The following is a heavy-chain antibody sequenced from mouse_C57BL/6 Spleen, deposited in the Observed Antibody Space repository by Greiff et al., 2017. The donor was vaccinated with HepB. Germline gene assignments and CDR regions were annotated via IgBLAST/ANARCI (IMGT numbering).Heavy chain of an antibody. J-gene: IGHJ3*01. CDR1: GFTFSNYW. Sequence: EVKVEESGGGLVQPGGSMKLSCVASGFTFSNYWMNWVRQSPEKGLEWVAQIRLKSDNYATHYAESVKGRFTISRDDSKSSVYLQMNNLRAEDTGIYYCTEGNWDQFAYWGQGTLVTVSA. D-gene: IGHD4-1*01. CDR3: TEGNWDQFAY. V-gene: IGHV6-3*01. CDR2: IRLKSDNYAT.